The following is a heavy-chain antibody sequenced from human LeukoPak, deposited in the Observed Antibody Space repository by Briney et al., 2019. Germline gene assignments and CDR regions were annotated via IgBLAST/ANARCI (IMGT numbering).Heavy chain of an antibody. V-gene: IGHV3-30*03. J-gene: IGHJ4*02. CDR3: FTARNYYDNSGYHYVDY. Sequence: GGSLRLSCAASGFTFSTYGMYWVRQAPGKGLEWVAVISYDGSDKHYADSVKGRFTISRDNSKKTLYLQMNSLRAEDTAVYFCFTARNYYDNSGYHYVDYWGQGTLVTVSS. D-gene: IGHD3-22*01. CDR2: ISYDGSDK. CDR1: GFTFSTYG.